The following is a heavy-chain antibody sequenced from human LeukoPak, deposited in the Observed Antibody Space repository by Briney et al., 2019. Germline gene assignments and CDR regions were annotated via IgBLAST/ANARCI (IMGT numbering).Heavy chain of an antibody. CDR1: GGSISSYY. V-gene: IGHV4-59*01. CDR2: IHYSGST. CDR3: ARGLGYSYGTGADY. J-gene: IGHJ4*02. Sequence: PSETLSLTCTVSGGSISSYYWSWIRQPPGKGLEWIGYIHYSGSTNYNPSLKSRVTISVDTSKNQFSLKLSSVTAADTTVYYCARGLGYSYGTGADYWGQGTLVTVSS. D-gene: IGHD5-18*01.